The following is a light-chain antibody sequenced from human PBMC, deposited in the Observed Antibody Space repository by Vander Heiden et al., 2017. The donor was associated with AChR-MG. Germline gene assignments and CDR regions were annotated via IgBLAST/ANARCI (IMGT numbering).Light chain of an antibody. V-gene: IGLV3-1*01. Sequence: SYELTQPPPVSVSPAQTASITCSGDRLGNKYDAWYQQKPGQSPVLVIHQNDKRPSGIPERFSGSSSGNTATLTISGTQSLDEADYFCQAWDSRSNWVFGGGTKLTVL. CDR3: QAWDSRSNWV. CDR2: QND. CDR1: RLGNKY. J-gene: IGLJ3*02.